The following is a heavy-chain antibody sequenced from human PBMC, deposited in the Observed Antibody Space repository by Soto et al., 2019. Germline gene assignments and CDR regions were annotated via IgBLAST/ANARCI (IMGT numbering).Heavy chain of an antibody. J-gene: IGHJ4*02. CDR2: FYYTGSI. CDR1: GGSVSSGNYY. Sequence: TSETLSLTCTFSGGSVSSGNYYWSWIRQPPGKGLEWIGYFYYTGSINYNPSLKSRVTISIDGSKNQFSLKLSSVTAADTAVYYCARTVWDYGDLDYWGQGTLVTVSS. V-gene: IGHV4-61*01. CDR3: ARTVWDYGDLDY. D-gene: IGHD4-17*01.